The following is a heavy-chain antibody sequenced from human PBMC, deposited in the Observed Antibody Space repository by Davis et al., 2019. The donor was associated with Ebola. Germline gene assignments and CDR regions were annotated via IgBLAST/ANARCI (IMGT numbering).Heavy chain of an antibody. CDR3: ARVGATTDAFDI. V-gene: IGHV3-30-3*01. D-gene: IGHD1-26*01. Sequence: GESLKISCAASGFTFSSYAMHWVRQAPGKGLEWVAVISYDGSNKYYADSVKGRFTISRDNSKNTLYLQMNSLRAEDTAVYYCARVGATTDAFDIWGQGTMVTVSS. CDR2: ISYDGSNK. CDR1: GFTFSSYA. J-gene: IGHJ3*02.